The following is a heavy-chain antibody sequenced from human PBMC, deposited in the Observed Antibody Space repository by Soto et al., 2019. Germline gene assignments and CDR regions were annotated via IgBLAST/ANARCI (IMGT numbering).Heavy chain of an antibody. CDR1: GFKFSNSA. Sequence: EVQLLESGGGLVQPGGSLRLSCAASGFKFSNSAMTWVRQAPGKGLECVSAISGRGDSTYYADSVKGRFTISRDNSKNTLYLQINALGAEDTAVYYCVKAPVAWGSSWYFDLWGRGTLVIVSS. CDR2: ISGRGDST. V-gene: IGHV3-23*01. CDR3: VKAPVAWGSSWYFDL. J-gene: IGHJ2*01. D-gene: IGHD7-27*01.